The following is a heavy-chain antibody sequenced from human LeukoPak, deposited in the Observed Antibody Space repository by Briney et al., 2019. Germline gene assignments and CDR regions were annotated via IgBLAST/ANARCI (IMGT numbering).Heavy chain of an antibody. J-gene: IGHJ5*02. Sequence: GASVKVSCKASGYTFTGYYMHWVRQAPGQGLEWMGWISAYNGNTNYAQKLQGRVTMTTDTSTSTAYMELRSLRSDDTAVYYCARDPEHCSGGSCCSNWFDPWGQGTLVTVSS. CDR2: ISAYNGNT. CDR1: GYTFTGYY. CDR3: ARDPEHCSGGSCCSNWFDP. D-gene: IGHD2-15*01. V-gene: IGHV1-18*04.